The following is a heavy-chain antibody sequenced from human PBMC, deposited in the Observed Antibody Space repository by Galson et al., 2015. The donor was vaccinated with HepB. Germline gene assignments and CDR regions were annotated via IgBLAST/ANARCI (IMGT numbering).Heavy chain of an antibody. CDR2: IIPILGIA. V-gene: IGHV1-69*02. J-gene: IGHJ6*02. CDR3: ARRAREFIAAAGSYYYYGMDV. Sequence: SVKVSCKASGGTFSSYTISWVRQAPGQGLEWMGRIIPILGIANYAQKFQGRVTITADKSTSTAYMELSSLRSEDTAVYYCARRAREFIAAAGSYYYYGMDVWGQGTTVTVSS. D-gene: IGHD6-13*01. CDR1: GGTFSSYT.